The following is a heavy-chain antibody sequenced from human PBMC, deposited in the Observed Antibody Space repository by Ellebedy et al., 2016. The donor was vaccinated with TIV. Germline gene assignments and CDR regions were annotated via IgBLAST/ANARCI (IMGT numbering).Heavy chain of an antibody. Sequence: SETLSLTCIVSGGSIRGFYWSWIRQPPGKGLEWIGYIFYNGSTNYNPSLKSRVTISVGTSKNQFSLTLSSVTAADTAVYYCASLEMATILDAFDIWGQGTKVTVSS. V-gene: IGHV4-59*08. CDR1: GGSIRGFY. CDR2: IFYNGST. D-gene: IGHD5-24*01. J-gene: IGHJ3*02. CDR3: ASLEMATILDAFDI.